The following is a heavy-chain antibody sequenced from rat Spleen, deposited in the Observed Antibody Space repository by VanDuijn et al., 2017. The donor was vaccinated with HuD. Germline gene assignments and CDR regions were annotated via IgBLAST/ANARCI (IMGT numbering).Heavy chain of an antibody. CDR3: VKSGYYYSGEGDYFDY. V-gene: IGHV5-17*01. CDR2: ITSGGSNT. J-gene: IGHJ2*01. CDR1: GFTFSDYG. Sequence: EVQLVESGGGLVQPGRSQKLSCAASGFTFSDYGMAWVRQAPKKGLEWVATITSGGSNTYYPDSVKGRFTISRDNANSTLYLQMDSLRSEDTATYYCVKSGYYYSGEGDYFDYWGQGVMVTVSS. D-gene: IGHD1-1*01.